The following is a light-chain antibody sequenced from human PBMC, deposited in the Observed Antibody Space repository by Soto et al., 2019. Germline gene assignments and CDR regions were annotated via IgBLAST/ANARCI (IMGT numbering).Light chain of an antibody. J-gene: IGKJ4*01. CDR2: VAS. CDR3: QQYNVWPLT. CDR1: QSVSNN. V-gene: IGKV3-15*01. Sequence: EIVMTQSPATLSVSPGERATLSCRASQSVSNNLAWYQQKPSQTPKLLIYVASTRATGIPARFSGSGSGTEFTLTISSLQSEDFAVYYCQQYNVWPLTFGGGTKVEFK.